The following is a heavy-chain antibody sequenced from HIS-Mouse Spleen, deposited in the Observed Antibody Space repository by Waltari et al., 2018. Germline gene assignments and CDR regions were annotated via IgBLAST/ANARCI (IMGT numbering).Heavy chain of an antibody. CDR1: GFTFSSSG. CDR2: IKQDGSEK. D-gene: IGHD7-27*01. CDR3: ARDGGTGDFDY. J-gene: IGHJ4*02. Sequence: EVQLVESGGGLVQPGGSLRLSCAAAGFTFSSSGMSWGRQAPGKGLEWVANIKQDGSEKYYVDSVKGRFTISRDNAKNSLYLQMNSLRAEDTAVYYCARDGGTGDFDYWGQGTLVTVSS. V-gene: IGHV3-7*01.